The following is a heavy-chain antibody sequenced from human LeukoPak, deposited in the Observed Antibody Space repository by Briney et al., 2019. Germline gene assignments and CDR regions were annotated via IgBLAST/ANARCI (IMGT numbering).Heavy chain of an antibody. V-gene: IGHV4-34*01. D-gene: IGHD3-10*01. CDR2: INHSGST. Sequence: SETLSLTCAVYGGSFSGYYWSWIRQPPGKGLEWIGEINHSGSTNYNPSLKSRVTISVDTSKNQFSLKLSSVTAADTAVYYCARLMKLSPYYYGSGSYYNSGYYFGYWGQGTLVTVSS. J-gene: IGHJ4*02. CDR3: ARLMKLSPYYYGSGSYYNSGYYFGY. CDR1: GGSFSGYY.